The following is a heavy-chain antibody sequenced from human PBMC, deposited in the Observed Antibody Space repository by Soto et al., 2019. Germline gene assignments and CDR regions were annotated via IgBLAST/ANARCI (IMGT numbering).Heavy chain of an antibody. V-gene: IGHV3-48*02. CDR3: ARDNGMAGSFDP. J-gene: IGHJ5*02. CDR1: GFTFSNFG. CDR2: IISSSTTI. D-gene: IGHD2-8*01. Sequence: VQLVESGGGVVQPGTSLRLSCAASGFTFSNFGFHWVRQAPGKGLEWIAYIISSSTTIFYADSVKGRFTISRDNAKSSLYLQMNGLRDEDTAVYYCARDNGMAGSFDPWGQGTLVTVSS.